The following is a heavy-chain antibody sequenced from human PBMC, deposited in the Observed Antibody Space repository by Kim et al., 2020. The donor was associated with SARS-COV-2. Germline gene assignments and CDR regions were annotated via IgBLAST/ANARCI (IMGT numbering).Heavy chain of an antibody. CDR1: GFTFSDYY. CDR2: ISSSGSTI. V-gene: IGHV3-11*01. Sequence: GGSLRLSCAASGFTFSDYYMSWIRQAPGKGLEWVSYISSSGSTIYYADSVKGRFTISRDNAKNSLYLQMNSLRAEDTAVYYCAREYSSGWYVAFDIWGQGTMVTDSS. J-gene: IGHJ3*02. CDR3: AREYSSGWYVAFDI. D-gene: IGHD6-19*01.